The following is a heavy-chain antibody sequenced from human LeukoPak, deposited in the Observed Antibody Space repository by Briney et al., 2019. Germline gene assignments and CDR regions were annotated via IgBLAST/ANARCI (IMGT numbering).Heavy chain of an antibody. CDR2: ISGSGDNT. CDR3: ARGRKLGAPTYFFDY. D-gene: IGHD1-26*01. V-gene: IGHV3-23*01. CDR1: GFTFSTYA. Sequence: GGSLRLSCAASGFTFSTYAMNWVRQAPGQGLEWVSGISGSGDNTYYADSVRGRFTISRDKSKSTVYLQMNSLGVEDTAIYYCARGRKLGAPTYFFDYGARGTLVTVSS. J-gene: IGHJ4*02.